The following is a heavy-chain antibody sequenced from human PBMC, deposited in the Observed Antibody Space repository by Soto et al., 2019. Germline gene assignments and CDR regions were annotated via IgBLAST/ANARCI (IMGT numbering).Heavy chain of an antibody. CDR3: ASYCSSTSCYRDWFDP. Sequence: SETLSLTCTVSGGSISSGGYYWSWIRQHPGKGLEWIGYIYYSGSTYYNPSLKSRVTISVDTSKNQFSLKLSSVTAADTAVYYCASYCSSTSCYRDWFDPWGQGTLVTAPQ. D-gene: IGHD2-2*02. CDR2: IYYSGST. CDR1: GGSISSGGYY. V-gene: IGHV4-31*03. J-gene: IGHJ5*02.